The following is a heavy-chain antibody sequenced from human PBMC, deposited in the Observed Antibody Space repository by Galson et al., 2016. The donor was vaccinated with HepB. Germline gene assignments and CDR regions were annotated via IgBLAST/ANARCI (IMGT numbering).Heavy chain of an antibody. CDR3: AREVHTSGYCGVFDI. CDR1: GVPFSNSI. D-gene: IGHD3-22*01. CDR2: MSFDGSY. J-gene: IGHJ3*02. Sequence: SLRLSCAVSGVPFSNSIIHWVRQAPGKGLEWVSAMSFDGSYYYADSVKGRFSISRDSSQNTVDLQMNSLRPEDTAMYYCAREVHTSGYCGVFDIWGQGTMVTVSS. V-gene: IGHV3-30*01.